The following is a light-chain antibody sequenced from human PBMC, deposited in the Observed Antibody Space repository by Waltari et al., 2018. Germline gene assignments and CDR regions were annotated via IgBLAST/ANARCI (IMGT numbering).Light chain of an antibody. CDR1: SRDVGNYNR. CDR2: AVS. Sequence: QSALTQPASVSGSPGQSITTPSTGTSRDVGNYNRFSWYQQHPGKAPKLMIYAVSKRPSGVSDRFSGSKSGDMASLTISGLQPEDEAEYFCSSYAGSSKGVFGGGTKVTVL. CDR3: SSYAGSSKGV. V-gene: IGLV2-23*02. J-gene: IGLJ2*01.